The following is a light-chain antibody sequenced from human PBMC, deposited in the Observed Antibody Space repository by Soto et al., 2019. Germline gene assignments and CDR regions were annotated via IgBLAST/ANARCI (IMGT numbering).Light chain of an antibody. CDR2: GNS. Sequence: QSVLTQPPSVSGAPGQRVTISCTGSSSNIGAVYDVHWYQQYPGTAPKLLIYGNSNRPSGVPDRFSGSKSGTSASLAISGLQAEDEADYYCQSYDSSLSGHVFGTGTKVTVL. CDR3: QSYDSSLSGHV. CDR1: SSNIGAVYD. J-gene: IGLJ1*01. V-gene: IGLV1-40*01.